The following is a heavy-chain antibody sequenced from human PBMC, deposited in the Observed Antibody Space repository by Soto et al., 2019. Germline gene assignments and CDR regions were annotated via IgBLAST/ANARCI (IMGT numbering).Heavy chain of an antibody. D-gene: IGHD3-9*01. V-gene: IGHV3-66*01. Sequence: PGGSLRLSCAASGFTVSSNYMSWVRQAPGKGLEWVSVIYSGGSTYYADSVKGRFTISRDNSKNTLYLQMNSLRAEDTAVYYCAREGLLTGYYKDPYDYYMDVWGKGTTVTVSS. CDR1: GFTVSSNY. J-gene: IGHJ6*03. CDR2: IYSGGST. CDR3: AREGLLTGYYKDPYDYYMDV.